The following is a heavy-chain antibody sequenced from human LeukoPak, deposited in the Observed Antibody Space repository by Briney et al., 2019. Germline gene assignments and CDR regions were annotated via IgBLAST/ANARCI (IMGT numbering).Heavy chain of an antibody. CDR2: INHSGST. CDR3: ARPIRAAGSDAFDI. J-gene: IGHJ3*02. D-gene: IGHD6-19*01. V-gene: IGHV4-34*01. Sequence: TETLSLTCAVYGGSFSGYYWSWIRQPPGKGLEWIGEINHSGSTNYNPSLKSRVTISVDTSKNQFSLKLSSVTAADTAVYYCARPIRAAGSDAFDIWGQGTMVTVSS. CDR1: GGSFSGYY.